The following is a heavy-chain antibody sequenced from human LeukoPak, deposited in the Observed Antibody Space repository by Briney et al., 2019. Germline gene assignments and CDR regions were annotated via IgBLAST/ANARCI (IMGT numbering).Heavy chain of an antibody. CDR1: GFTFSSYA. J-gene: IGHJ6*02. CDR2: ISGSGGST. V-gene: IGHV3-23*01. CDR3: ARGRDEYYYYGMGV. D-gene: IGHD2-21*02. Sequence: GGSLRLSCAASGFTFSSYAMSWVRQAPGKGLEWVSAISGSGGSTYYADSVKGRITISRDNSKNTLYLQMSSLRAEDTAVYYCARGRDEYYYYGMGVWGQGTTVTVSS.